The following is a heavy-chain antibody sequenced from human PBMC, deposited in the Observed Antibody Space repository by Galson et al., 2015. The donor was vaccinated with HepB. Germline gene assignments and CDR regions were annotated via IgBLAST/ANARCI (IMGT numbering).Heavy chain of an antibody. CDR3: ARDADFDY. CDR1: GFTFSTYG. Sequence: SLRLSCAASGFTFSTYGMSWVRQAPGKGPEWVAAIYYDGSKKYHADSVEGRFTISRDNSKNTVYLQMNSLRAEDTAVYYCARDADFDYWGQGTLVTVSS. CDR2: IYYDGSKK. V-gene: IGHV3-33*07. J-gene: IGHJ4*02.